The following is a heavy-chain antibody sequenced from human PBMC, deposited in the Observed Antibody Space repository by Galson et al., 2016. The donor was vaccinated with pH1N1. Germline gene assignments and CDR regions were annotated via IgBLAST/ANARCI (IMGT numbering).Heavy chain of an antibody. Sequence: SLRLSCAASGFTFSSYNMHWVRQAPGKGPEWVALIRFDGSNRKYASSLKGRFTISRDNSKNTLSLQMDSLRTEDTALYYCARDPQGYYGDYVGFHYWGQGTLVTVSS. CDR2: IRFDGSNR. CDR3: ARDPQGYYGDYVGFHY. D-gene: IGHD4-17*01. CDR1: GFTFSSYN. J-gene: IGHJ4*02. V-gene: IGHV3-30*02.